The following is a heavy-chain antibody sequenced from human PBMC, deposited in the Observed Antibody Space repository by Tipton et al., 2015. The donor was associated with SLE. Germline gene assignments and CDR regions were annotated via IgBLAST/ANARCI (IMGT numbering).Heavy chain of an antibody. CDR3: ARGGGLDP. D-gene: IGHD3-16*01. J-gene: IGHJ5*02. CDR2: INHSGST. V-gene: IGHV4-39*07. CDR1: GGSISSSSYY. Sequence: TLSLTCTVSGGSISSSSYYWGWIRQPPGKGLEWIGEINHSGSTNYNPSLKSRVTISVDTSKNQLSLKLSSVTAADTAVYYCARGGGLDPWGQGTLVTVSS.